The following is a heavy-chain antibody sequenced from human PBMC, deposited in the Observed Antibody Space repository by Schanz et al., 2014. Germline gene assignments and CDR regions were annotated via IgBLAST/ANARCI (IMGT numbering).Heavy chain of an antibody. V-gene: IGHV3-23*04. CDR3: ARDGDRFYHNYYMDV. J-gene: IGHJ6*03. CDR2: ISGSGGST. CDR1: GFDFNSYS. D-gene: IGHD4-17*01. Sequence: EVRLVESGGGLVQPGGSLRLSCEASGFDFNSYSMNWVRQAPGKGLEWVSAISGSGGSTYYADSVKGRFTISRDNSENTLYLQMNSLSADDTAVFYCARDGDRFYHNYYMDVWGKGTTVTVSS.